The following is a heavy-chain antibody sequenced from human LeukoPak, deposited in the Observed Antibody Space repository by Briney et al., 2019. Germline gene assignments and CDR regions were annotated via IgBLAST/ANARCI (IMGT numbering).Heavy chain of an antibody. V-gene: IGHV1-69*05. CDR3: ARDGGYSGYDAAYYYYYYMDV. Sequence: ASVKVSCKASGGTFSGYAISWVRQAPGQGLEWMGRIVPIFGTANYAQKFQGRVTITTDESTSTACMELSSLRSEDTAVYYCARDGGYSGYDAAYYYYYYMDVWGKGTTVTVSS. CDR1: GGTFSGYA. CDR2: IVPIFGTA. D-gene: IGHD5-12*01. J-gene: IGHJ6*03.